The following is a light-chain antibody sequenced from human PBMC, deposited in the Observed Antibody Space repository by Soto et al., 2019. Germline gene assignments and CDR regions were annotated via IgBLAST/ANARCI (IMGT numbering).Light chain of an antibody. Sequence: DIQLTQSPSFLSASVGDRVTITCRASQGISSYLAWYQQKPGKAPKLLIYAASTLQSGVPSRFSGSGSGTDFTLTTGSLQPEDFATYYCQQFNSYKFTFGPGTRVDIK. CDR3: QQFNSYKFT. V-gene: IGKV1-9*01. J-gene: IGKJ3*01. CDR2: AAS. CDR1: QGISSY.